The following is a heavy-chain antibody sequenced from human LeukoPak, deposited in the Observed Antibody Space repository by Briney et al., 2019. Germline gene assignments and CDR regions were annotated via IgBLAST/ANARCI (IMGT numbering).Heavy chain of an antibody. Sequence: PGGSLRLSCAASGFTFSNYGMNWVRQAPGKGLEWVANIKQDGSEKYYVDSVKGRFTISRDNAKKSLYLQMNSLRAEDTAVYYCAELGITMIGGVWGKGTTVTISS. D-gene: IGHD3-10*02. V-gene: IGHV3-7*01. CDR2: IKQDGSEK. CDR1: GFTFSNYG. J-gene: IGHJ6*04. CDR3: AELGITMIGGV.